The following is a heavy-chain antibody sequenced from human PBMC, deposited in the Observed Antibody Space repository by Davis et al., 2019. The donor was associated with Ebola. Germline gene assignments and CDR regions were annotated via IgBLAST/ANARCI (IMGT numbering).Heavy chain of an antibody. Sequence: GESLKISCAASGFTFSSYGMNWVRQAPGKGLEWVSYISSSSSTIYYADSVKGRFTISRDNAKNSLYLQMNSLRDEDTAVYYCARIWLYAFDIWGQGTMVTVSS. V-gene: IGHV3-48*02. CDR3: ARIWLYAFDI. D-gene: IGHD5-18*01. J-gene: IGHJ3*02. CDR1: GFTFSSYG. CDR2: ISSSSSTI.